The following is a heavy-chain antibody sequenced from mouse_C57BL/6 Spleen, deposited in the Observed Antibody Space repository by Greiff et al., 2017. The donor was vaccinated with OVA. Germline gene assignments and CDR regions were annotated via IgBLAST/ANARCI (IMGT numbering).Heavy chain of an antibody. Sequence: EVKLVESGGGLVKPGGSLKLSCAASGFTFSSYAMSWVRQTPEKRLEWVATISDGGSYTYYPDNVKGRFTISRDNAKNNLYLQMSHLKSEDTAMYYCARYDYDGAMDYWGQGTSVTVSS. CDR2: ISDGGSYT. CDR1: GFTFSSYA. D-gene: IGHD2-4*01. CDR3: ARYDYDGAMDY. V-gene: IGHV5-4*03. J-gene: IGHJ4*01.